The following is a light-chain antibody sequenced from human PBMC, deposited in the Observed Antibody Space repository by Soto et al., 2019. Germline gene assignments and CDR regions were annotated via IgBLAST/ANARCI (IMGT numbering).Light chain of an antibody. Sequence: DVMMTQSPLSLPVTLGQPASISCRSSQGLVYEDGNTYLNWFQQRPGQSPRRLIYWVSNRDSGVPDRFSGSGSGSDFTLKISRVEAEDVGLYYCLQGTHWPWTFGQGTKVEIK. J-gene: IGKJ1*01. CDR3: LQGTHWPWT. V-gene: IGKV2-30*01. CDR1: QGLVYEDGNTY. CDR2: WVS.